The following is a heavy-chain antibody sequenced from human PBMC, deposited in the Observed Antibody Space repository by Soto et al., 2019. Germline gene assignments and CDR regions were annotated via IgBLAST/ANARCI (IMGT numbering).Heavy chain of an antibody. CDR1: GYTFTSYA. D-gene: IGHD1-7*01. Sequence: QVQLVQSGAEVKKPGASVKVSCKASGYTFTSYAMHWVRQAPGQRLEWMGWINAGNGNTKYSQKFQGRVTITRDTSASTANMELSRLRSEDTAVYYCARGDWNYYYYYYGMDVWGQGNTVTVSS. CDR3: ARGDWNYYYYYYGMDV. CDR2: INAGNGNT. J-gene: IGHJ6*02. V-gene: IGHV1-3*01.